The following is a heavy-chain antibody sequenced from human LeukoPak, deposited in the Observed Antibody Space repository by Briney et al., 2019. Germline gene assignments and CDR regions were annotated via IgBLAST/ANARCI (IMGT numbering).Heavy chain of an antibody. J-gene: IGHJ4*02. CDR1: GFTFSSYA. Sequence: GGSLRLSCAASGFTFSSYAMSWVRQAPGKGLEWVSAISGSGGSTYYADSVKGRFTISRDNSKNTLYLQMNSLRAEDTAVYYCAKRWGYCSSTSCYHFDYWGQGTLVTVSS. D-gene: IGHD2-2*01. V-gene: IGHV3-23*01. CDR3: AKRWGYCSSTSCYHFDY. CDR2: ISGSGGST.